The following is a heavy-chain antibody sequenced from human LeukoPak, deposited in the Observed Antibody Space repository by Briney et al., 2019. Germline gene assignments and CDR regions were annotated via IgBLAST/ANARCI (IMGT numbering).Heavy chain of an antibody. V-gene: IGHV3-30*18. Sequence: PGRSLRLSCAASGFTFSSYGMHWVRQAPGKGLEWVAVISYDGSDKYSADSVKGRFTISRDNSKNTLYLQMNSLRAEDTAVYYCAKNAHYQGYSYGGIDYWGQGTLATVSS. CDR1: GFTFSSYG. CDR2: ISYDGSDK. CDR3: AKNAHYQGYSYGGIDY. J-gene: IGHJ4*02. D-gene: IGHD5-18*01.